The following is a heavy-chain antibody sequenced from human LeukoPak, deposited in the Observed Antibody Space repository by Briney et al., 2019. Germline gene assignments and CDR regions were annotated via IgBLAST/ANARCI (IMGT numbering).Heavy chain of an antibody. CDR2: ISGGGGST. J-gene: IGHJ4*02. Sequence: PGGSLRLSCVASGFTFSSYAMSWVRQAPGKGLEWVSAISGGGGSTFYADSVNGRFTISRDNSKNTLFLQMNILRAEDTAVYYCAKTYDSSGYSYWGQGTLVTVSS. CDR1: GFTFSSYA. D-gene: IGHD3-22*01. V-gene: IGHV3-23*01. CDR3: AKTYDSSGYSY.